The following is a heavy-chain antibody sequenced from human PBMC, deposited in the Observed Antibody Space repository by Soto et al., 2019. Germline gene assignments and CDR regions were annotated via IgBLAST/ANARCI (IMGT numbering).Heavy chain of an antibody. CDR1: GFSLSTSGVG. CDR3: AHRRSYCSGGSCYSGFDY. Sequence: QITLKESGPTLVKPTQTLTLTCTFSGFSLSTSGVGVGWIRQPPGKALEWLALIYWDDDKRYSPSLKSRLTLTKXPXXXQXXLTMTNMDPVDTASYYCAHRRSYCSGGSCYSGFDYWGQGTLVTVSS. J-gene: IGHJ4*02. CDR2: IYWDDDK. D-gene: IGHD2-15*01. V-gene: IGHV2-5*02.